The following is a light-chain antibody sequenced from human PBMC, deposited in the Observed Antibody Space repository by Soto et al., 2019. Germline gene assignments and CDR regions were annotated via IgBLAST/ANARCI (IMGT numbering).Light chain of an antibody. CDR3: TSYTSSSTLV. Sequence: QSSLTQPASVSGSPGQSITISCTGTSSDVGTYNYVSWYQQHAGKVPKLMIYGVSNRPSGVSDRFSGSKSGNTASLTISGLQAEDEADYYCTSYTSSSTLVFGGGTKLTVL. CDR2: GVS. J-gene: IGLJ2*01. V-gene: IGLV2-14*01. CDR1: SSDVGTYNY.